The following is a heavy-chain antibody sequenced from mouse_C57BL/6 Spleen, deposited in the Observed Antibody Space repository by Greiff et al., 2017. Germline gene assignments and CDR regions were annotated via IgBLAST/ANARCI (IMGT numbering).Heavy chain of an antibody. CDR1: GYTFTSYW. D-gene: IGHD2-1*01. CDR3: ARRSPVFYYGNYEYYFDD. Sequence: QVQLQQPGAELVKPGASVKMSCKASGYTFTSYWITWVKQRPGQGLEWIGDIYPGSGSTNYNEKFKSKATLTVDTSSSTAYMQLSSLTSEDSAVYYCARRSPVFYYGNYEYYFDDWGKGTTLTVSS. J-gene: IGHJ2*01. V-gene: IGHV1-55*01. CDR2: IYPGSGST.